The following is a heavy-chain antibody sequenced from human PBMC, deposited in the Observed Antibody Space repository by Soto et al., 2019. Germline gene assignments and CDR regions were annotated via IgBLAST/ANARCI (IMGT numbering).Heavy chain of an antibody. CDR3: ARDGDDYIWGSYRY. CDR2: IYSGGST. Sequence: EVQLVESGGGLVQPGGSLRLSCAASGFTVSSNYMSWVRQAPGKGLEWVSVIYSGGSTYYADSVKGRFTISRDNSKNTLYLQMNSLRAEDTAVYYCARDGDDYIWGSYRYWGQGTLVTVSS. CDR1: GFTVSSNY. D-gene: IGHD3-16*02. J-gene: IGHJ4*02. V-gene: IGHV3-66*01.